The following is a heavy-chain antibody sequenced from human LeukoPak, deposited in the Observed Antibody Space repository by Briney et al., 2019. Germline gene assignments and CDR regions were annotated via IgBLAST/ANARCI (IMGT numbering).Heavy chain of an antibody. Sequence: PSETLSLTCTVSGGSISSTRYYWAWIRQPPGKGLDWIGSISYSGSTYYNSSLKSRLTISVDTSKNQFSLRLSSVTAADMAVYYCARHSDGGTYHDPFDIWGQGTMATVSS. CDR1: GGSISSTRYY. V-gene: IGHV4-39*01. CDR3: ARHSDGGTYHDPFDI. D-gene: IGHD1-26*01. CDR2: ISYSGST. J-gene: IGHJ3*02.